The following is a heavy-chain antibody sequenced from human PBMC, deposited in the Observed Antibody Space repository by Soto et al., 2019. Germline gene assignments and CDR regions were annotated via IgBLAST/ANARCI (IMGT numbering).Heavy chain of an antibody. V-gene: IGHV3-21*01. D-gene: IGHD2-21*02. CDR3: ARGLDCGGDCSAY. CDR2: ISSSSSYI. Sequence: GGSLRLSCAASGFTFSSYSMNWVRQAPGKGLEWVSSISSSSSYIYYADSVKGRFTISRDNAKNSLYLQMNSLRAEDTAVYYCARGLDCGGDCSAYWGQGTLVTVS. J-gene: IGHJ4*02. CDR1: GFTFSSYS.